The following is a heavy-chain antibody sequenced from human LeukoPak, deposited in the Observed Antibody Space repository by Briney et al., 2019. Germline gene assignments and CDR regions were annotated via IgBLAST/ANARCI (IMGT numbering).Heavy chain of an antibody. Sequence: SETLSLTCTVSGGSISRNFWSWIRQPPGKGLEWIGYIYRSGSTNYNPSLKSRVTISVDASKNQFSLKLSSVTAADTAVYYCARGRSGSYYNFNYWGQGTLVTVSS. CDR3: ARGRSGSYYNFNY. CDR2: IYRSGST. J-gene: IGHJ4*02. CDR1: GGSISRNF. D-gene: IGHD3-10*01. V-gene: IGHV4-59*08.